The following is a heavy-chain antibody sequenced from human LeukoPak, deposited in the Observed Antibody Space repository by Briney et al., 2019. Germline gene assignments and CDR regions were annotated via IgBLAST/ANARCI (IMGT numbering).Heavy chain of an antibody. CDR3: ARDAYRYCSSTSCRESYYYYYGMDV. CDR2: ISAYNGST. CDR1: GYTFTSYG. D-gene: IGHD2-2*01. Sequence: ASVKVSCKASGYTFTSYGISWVRQAPGQGLEWMGWISAYNGSTNYAQKFQGRVTMTTDTSTSTAYMELRSLRSNDTAVYYCARDAYRYCSSTSCRESYYYYYGMDVWGQGTTVTVSS. V-gene: IGHV1-18*01. J-gene: IGHJ6*02.